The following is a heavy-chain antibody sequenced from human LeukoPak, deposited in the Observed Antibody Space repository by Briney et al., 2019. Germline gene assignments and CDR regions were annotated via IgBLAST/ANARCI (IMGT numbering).Heavy chain of an antibody. V-gene: IGHV4-38-2*01. D-gene: IGHD1-1*01. CDR3: ASNWSDFDY. CDR2: IYEGETT. CDR1: AESFSGYY. Sequence: PSETLSLTCAVYAESFSGYYWNWIRQPPGKGLEWIGSIYEGETTYYNPSLKTRLTISLDTSKNQFSLKLSSVTAADTAVYYCASNWSDFDYWGQGILVTVSS. J-gene: IGHJ4*02.